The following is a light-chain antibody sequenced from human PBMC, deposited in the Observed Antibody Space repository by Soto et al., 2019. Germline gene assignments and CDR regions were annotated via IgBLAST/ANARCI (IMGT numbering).Light chain of an antibody. CDR1: QSFNRY. J-gene: IGKJ4*02. CDR3: QQRFNWPLT. V-gene: IGKV3-11*01. CDR2: DAS. Sequence: EIVLKQSPATLSLSPGERATLSCRASQSFNRYFAWYQQKPGQAPRLLIYDASNRATGVPARFSGSGSDTDFTLPISNLEPEDFAVYYCQQRFNWPLTFGGGTKVEIK.